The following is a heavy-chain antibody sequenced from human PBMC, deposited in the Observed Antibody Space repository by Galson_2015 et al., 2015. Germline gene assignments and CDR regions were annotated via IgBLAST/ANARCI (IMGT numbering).Heavy chain of an antibody. Sequence: SLTCTVSGGSISSGAYSWSWVRQPPGKGLEWIGYIYPSGNTYYNPSLKRRVTISLNRSKNQFSLKLSSVTAADTAVYYCARVGATRQLDYWGQGTLVTVSS. CDR3: ARVGATRQLDY. V-gene: IGHV4-30-2*01. D-gene: IGHD1-26*01. J-gene: IGHJ4*02. CDR1: GGSISSGAYS. CDR2: IYPSGNT.